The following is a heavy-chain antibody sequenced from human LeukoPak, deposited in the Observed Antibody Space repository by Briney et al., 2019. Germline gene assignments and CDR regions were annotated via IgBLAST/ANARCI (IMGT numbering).Heavy chain of an antibody. CDR1: GGSITGYY. CDR2: IYSGGST. Sequence: PSETLSLTCAVYGGSITGYYWSWVRQAPGKGLEWVSVIYSGGSTYYADSVKGRFTISRDNSKNTVYLQLSSLRAEDTAVYYCARDGSYARSFDYWGQGTLVTVSS. D-gene: IGHD2-2*01. CDR3: ARDGSYARSFDY. V-gene: IGHV3-53*01. J-gene: IGHJ4*02.